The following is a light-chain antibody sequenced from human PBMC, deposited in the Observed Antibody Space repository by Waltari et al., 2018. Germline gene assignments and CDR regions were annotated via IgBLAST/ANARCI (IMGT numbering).Light chain of an antibody. CDR2: QNN. CDR1: NLGDIN. V-gene: IGLV3-1*01. Sequence: SYEVTQSPSVSVSPGLTATIRCSADNLGDINVSWYQQKSGQSPVLVIFQNNMRPSAIPDRFSGSNSGNTATLTISRVEAGDEARYYCHVWHPHVDPGVFGTGTEVTVL. J-gene: IGLJ1*01. CDR3: HVWHPHVDPGV.